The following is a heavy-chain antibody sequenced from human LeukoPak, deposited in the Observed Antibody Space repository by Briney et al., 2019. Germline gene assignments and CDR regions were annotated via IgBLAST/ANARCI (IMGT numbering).Heavy chain of an antibody. CDR1: GYSFTSYW. J-gene: IGHJ4*02. Sequence: GSSLKISSKGSGYSFTSYWIGWGRQMPGKGLEWMGSFYSYGSGTRYSPSFQGQVTISVDKSMNTVSLQWTTLKASDTAMYYCARHRGEYDSSGSLDYWGQGTLVTVSS. V-gene: IGHV5-51*01. CDR2: FYSYGSGT. D-gene: IGHD3-22*01. CDR3: ARHRGEYDSSGSLDY.